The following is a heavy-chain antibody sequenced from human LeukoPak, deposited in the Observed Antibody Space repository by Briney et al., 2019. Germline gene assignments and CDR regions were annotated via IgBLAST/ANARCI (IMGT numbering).Heavy chain of an antibody. Sequence: ASVKVSCKASGYTFTSYGISWVRQAPGQGLEWMGWISAYNGNTNYAQKLQGRVTMTTDTSTSTAYMELRSLRSDDRAVYYCARDGYSSGWYLPPTFDYWGQGTLVTVSS. CDR2: ISAYNGNT. D-gene: IGHD6-19*01. CDR1: GYTFTSYG. CDR3: ARDGYSSGWYLPPTFDY. V-gene: IGHV1-18*01. J-gene: IGHJ4*02.